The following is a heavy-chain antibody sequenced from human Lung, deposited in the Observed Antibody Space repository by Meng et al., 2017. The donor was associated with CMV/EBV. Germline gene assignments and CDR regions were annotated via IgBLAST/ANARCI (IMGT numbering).Heavy chain of an antibody. V-gene: IGHV4-34*01. J-gene: IGHJ6*02. D-gene: IGHD3-10*01. CDR2: INHSGST. CDR1: GFTFSSYW. Sequence: SCAASGFTFSSYWMSWVRQPPGKGLEWIGEINHSGSTNYNPSLKSRVTISVDTSKNQFSLKLSSVTAADTAVYYCARSKRNNYYGSGSYSKNYGMDVXGQGXTVTVSS. CDR3: ARSKRNNYYGSGSYSKNYGMDV.